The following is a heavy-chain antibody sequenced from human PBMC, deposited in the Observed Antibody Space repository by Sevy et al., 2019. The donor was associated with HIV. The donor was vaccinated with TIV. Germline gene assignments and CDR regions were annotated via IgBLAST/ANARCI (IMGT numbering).Heavy chain of an antibody. CDR1: RFTFSTYD. V-gene: IGHV3-30*18. Sequence: GGSLRLSCAASRFTFSTYDIHWVRQAPGKGLEWVAVISHDGSYQYYTDSVKGRFTISRDVTKHKAYLQMNRLRADDSGVYYGAEGQGYDYIWGNERSEYYFDYWGQGTLVTVSS. J-gene: IGHJ4*02. CDR3: AEGQGYDYIWGNERSEYYFDY. CDR2: ISHDGSYQ. D-gene: IGHD3-16*01.